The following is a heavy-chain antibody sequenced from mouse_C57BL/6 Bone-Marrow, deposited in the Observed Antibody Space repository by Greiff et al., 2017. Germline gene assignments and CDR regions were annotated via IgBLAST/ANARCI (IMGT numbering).Heavy chain of an antibody. Sequence: VQLQQSGAELVRPGTSVKVSCKASGYAFTNYLIAWVKQRPGQGLEWIGVINPGSGGTNYNEKFKGKATLTAYKSSSTAYMQLSSLTPEDSAVYFCARSKNWDSWFAYWGQGTLVTVTA. D-gene: IGHD4-1*01. V-gene: IGHV1-54*01. CDR3: ARSKNWDSWFAY. J-gene: IGHJ3*01. CDR2: INPGSGGT. CDR1: GYAFTNYL.